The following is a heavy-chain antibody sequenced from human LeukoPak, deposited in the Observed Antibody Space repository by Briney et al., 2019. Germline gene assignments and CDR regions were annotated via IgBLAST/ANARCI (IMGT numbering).Heavy chain of an antibody. J-gene: IGHJ4*02. CDR3: ATLRSYDF. CDR2: INDSGDKT. D-gene: IGHD3-10*01. CDR1: GFTFSSYA. Sequence: GGSLRLSCAASGFTFSSYAMTWVRQAPGQGLKWVSSINDSGDKTYYADSVKGRFTISRDNSRNTLHLQVNSLRAEDTAVYYCATLRSYDFWGQGTLVTVSS. V-gene: IGHV3-23*01.